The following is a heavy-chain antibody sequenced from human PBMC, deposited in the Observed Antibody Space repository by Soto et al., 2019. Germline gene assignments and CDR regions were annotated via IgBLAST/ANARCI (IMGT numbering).Heavy chain of an antibody. CDR2: ISYDGSNK. J-gene: IGHJ4*02. CDR1: GFTFSSYG. CDR3: AKDSAVAGTPALDY. V-gene: IGHV3-30*18. D-gene: IGHD6-19*01. Sequence: QVQLVESGGGVVQPGRSLRLSCAASGFTFSSYGMHWVRQAPGKGLEWVAVISYDGSNKYYADSVKGRFTISRDNSKNTLYLQMNRLRAEDTAVYYCAKDSAVAGTPALDYWGQGTLVTVSS.